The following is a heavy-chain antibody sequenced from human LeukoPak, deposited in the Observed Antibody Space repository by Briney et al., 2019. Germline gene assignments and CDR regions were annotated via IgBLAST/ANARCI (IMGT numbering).Heavy chain of an antibody. J-gene: IGHJ4*02. Sequence: SETLSLTCTVSGGSISSGDYYWSWIRQPPGKGLEWIGYIYYSGSTYYNPSLKSRVTISVDTFKNQFSLKLSSVTAADTAVYYCARSYDISPIDYWGQGTLVTVSS. CDR1: GGSISSGDYY. CDR2: IYYSGST. D-gene: IGHD3-9*01. CDR3: ARSYDISPIDY. V-gene: IGHV4-30-4*08.